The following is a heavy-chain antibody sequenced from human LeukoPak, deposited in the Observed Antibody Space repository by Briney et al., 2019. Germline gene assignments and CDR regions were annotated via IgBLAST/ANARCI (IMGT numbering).Heavy chain of an antibody. Sequence: PSETLSLTCTVSGGSISSYYWSWIRQPQGRDWSGLDIYYSGSTNYNPSLKSRVTISEDTSKNQVSLKLSSVTAADTAVYYCARVACSSTSCYVLDPWGQGTLVTVSS. D-gene: IGHD2-2*01. CDR1: GGSISSYY. V-gene: IGHV4-59*01. J-gene: IGHJ5*02. CDR3: ARVACSSTSCYVLDP. CDR2: IYYSGST.